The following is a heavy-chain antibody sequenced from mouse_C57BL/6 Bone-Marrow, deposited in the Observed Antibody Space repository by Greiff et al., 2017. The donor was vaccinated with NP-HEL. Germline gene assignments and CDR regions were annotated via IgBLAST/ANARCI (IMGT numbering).Heavy chain of an antibody. CDR3: ARQIDGYYVLYWYFDV. Sequence: VQLQQSGPELVKPGASVKISCKASGYSFTGYYMNWVKQSPEKSLEWIGEINPSTGGTTYNQKFKAKATLTVDKSSSTAYMRLKSLTSEDSAVYYCARQIDGYYVLYWYFDVWGTGTTVTVSS. V-gene: IGHV1-42*01. CDR2: INPSTGGT. D-gene: IGHD2-3*01. J-gene: IGHJ1*03. CDR1: GYSFTGYY.